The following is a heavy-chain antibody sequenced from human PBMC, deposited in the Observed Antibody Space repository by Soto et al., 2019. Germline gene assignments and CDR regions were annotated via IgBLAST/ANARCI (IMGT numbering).Heavy chain of an antibody. J-gene: IGHJ4*02. CDR3: AREDFYRFDY. CDR1: GFTFTSYW. Sequence: EVQLVESGGGLVQPWGSLRVSCAASGFTFTSYWMSWVRQAPGKGLEWVANIKEDGSAKYYLDSVKGRFTISRDNAKNSLYLQMSSLRAEDTAVYYCAREDFYRFDYWGQGNLVTVS. CDR2: IKEDGSAK. V-gene: IGHV3-7*01.